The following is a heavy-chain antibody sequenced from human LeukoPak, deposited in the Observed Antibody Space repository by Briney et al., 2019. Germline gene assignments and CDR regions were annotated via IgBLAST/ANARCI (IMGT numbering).Heavy chain of an antibody. Sequence: GGSLRLSCEGSAFIFSGHWMNWVRQAPGKGLEWVSSISSSSSYIYYADSVKGRFTISRDNAKNSLYLQMNSLRAEDTAVYYCARKDLGGPIDYWGQGTLVTVSS. D-gene: IGHD3-3*01. V-gene: IGHV3-21*01. CDR3: ARKDLGGPIDY. CDR2: ISSSSSYI. CDR1: AFIFSGHW. J-gene: IGHJ4*02.